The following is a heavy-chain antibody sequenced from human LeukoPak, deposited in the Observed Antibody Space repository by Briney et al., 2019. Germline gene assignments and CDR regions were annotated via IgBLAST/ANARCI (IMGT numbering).Heavy chain of an antibody. D-gene: IGHD3-3*01. CDR2: INHSGST. CDR3: ARKYYDFWSGYFYWFDP. CDR1: GGSISSSSYY. Sequence: SETLSLTCTVSGGSISSSSYYWGWIRQPPGKGLEWIGEINHSGSTNYNPSLKSRVTISVDTSKNQFSLKLSSVTAADAAVYYCARKYYDFWSGYFYWFDPWGQGTLVTVSS. J-gene: IGHJ5*02. V-gene: IGHV4-39*07.